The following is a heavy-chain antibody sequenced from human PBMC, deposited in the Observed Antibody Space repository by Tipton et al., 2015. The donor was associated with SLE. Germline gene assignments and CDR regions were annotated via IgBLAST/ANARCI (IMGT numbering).Heavy chain of an antibody. D-gene: IGHD2-21*01. J-gene: IGHJ6*02. V-gene: IGHV4-59*01. CDR2: VSYSGST. CDR1: GASISTYY. CDR3: ARVKHCGGDCYPTPNYYSFYHMDV. Sequence: LRLSCTVSGASISTYYWSWIRQPPGKGLEWIGYVSYSGSTNYNPSLKSRVTISVDTSKNQLSLKLSSVTAADTAVYYCARVKHCGGDCYPTPNYYSFYHMDVWGQGTTVTVSS.